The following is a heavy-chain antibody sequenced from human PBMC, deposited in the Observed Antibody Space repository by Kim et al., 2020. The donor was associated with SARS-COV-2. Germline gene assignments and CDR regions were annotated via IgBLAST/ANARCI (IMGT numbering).Heavy chain of an antibody. Sequence: KYYADSVKGRFTISRDNSKNTLYLQINSLRAEDTAVYYCAKASITITYDYWGQGTLVTVSS. CDR3: AKASITITYDY. J-gene: IGHJ4*02. V-gene: IGHV3-30*02. D-gene: IGHD3-3*01. CDR2: K.